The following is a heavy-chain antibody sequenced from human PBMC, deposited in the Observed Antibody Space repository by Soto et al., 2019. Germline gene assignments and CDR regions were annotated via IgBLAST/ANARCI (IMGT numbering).Heavy chain of an antibody. CDR1: GFTFSTYG. V-gene: IGHV3-30*18. D-gene: IGHD3-22*01. CDR3: AKEQLAMTVVVADYFDS. CDR2: ISYDGGSK. Sequence: QVQLVESGGGVVQPGNSLRLSCAASGFTFSTYGIHWVRQAPGKGLEWVALISYDGGSKYYGDSVKGRFIISRDNSHNQVSLQMNSLRADDAAVYCCAKEQLAMTVVVADYFDSWGQGTLVTVSS. J-gene: IGHJ4*02.